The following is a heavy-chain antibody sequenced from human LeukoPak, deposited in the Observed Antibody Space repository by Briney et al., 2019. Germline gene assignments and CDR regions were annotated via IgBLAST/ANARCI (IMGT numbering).Heavy chain of an antibody. CDR3: ARGSCSTTSCSQDF. Sequence: GGSLRLSCARSGFSFSSYSMNWVRQAPGKGLEWLSYISGSGGTIYYADSVKGRFTISRDNAKNSLYLQMTSLRAEDTAVYYCARGSCSTTSCSQDFWGQGTLVTVSS. CDR1: GFSFSSYS. J-gene: IGHJ4*02. D-gene: IGHD2-2*01. CDR2: ISGSGGTI. V-gene: IGHV3-48*01.